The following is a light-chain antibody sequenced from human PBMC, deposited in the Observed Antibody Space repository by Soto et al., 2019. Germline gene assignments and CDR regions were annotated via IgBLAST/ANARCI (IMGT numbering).Light chain of an antibody. CDR2: ATS. J-gene: IGKJ1*01. CDR3: QQYYNWPLT. V-gene: IGKV1-16*01. Sequence: VQMSLSPVSLSASVGDSGTITCRASQHIHRYLAWFQQKPGQAPKLLIFATSTRQSGIPARFSGSGSGTDFTLTSSSLQSEDFAVYYCQQYYNWPLTFGQGTKVDIK. CDR1: QHIHRY.